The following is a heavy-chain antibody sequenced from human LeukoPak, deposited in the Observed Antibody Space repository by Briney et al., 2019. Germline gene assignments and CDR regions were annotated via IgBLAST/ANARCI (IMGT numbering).Heavy chain of an antibody. J-gene: IGHJ6*03. CDR2: IIPIFGTA. CDR1: GGTFSSYA. D-gene: IGHD3-10*01. V-gene: IGHV1-69*13. CDR3: ARGSGSYYNPSYYYYYMDV. Sequence: SVKVSCKASGGTFSSYAISWVRQAPGQGLEWMGGIIPIFGTANYALKFQGRVTITADESTSTAYMELSSLRSEDTAVYYCARGSGSYYNPSYYYYYMDVWGKGTTVTVSS.